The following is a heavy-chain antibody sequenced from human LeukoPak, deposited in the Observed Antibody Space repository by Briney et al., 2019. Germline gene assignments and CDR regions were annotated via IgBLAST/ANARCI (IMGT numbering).Heavy chain of an antibody. CDR2: INPNSGGT. J-gene: IGHJ6*02. CDR3: ARVRVVVVPGYYGMDV. Sequence: GASVKVSCKASGYTFTGYHMHWVRQAPGQGLEWMGWINPNSGGTNYAQKFQGRVTMTRDTSISTAYMELSRLRSDDTAVYYCARVRVVVVPGYYGMDVWGQGTTVTVSS. D-gene: IGHD2-2*01. CDR1: GYTFTGYH. V-gene: IGHV1-2*02.